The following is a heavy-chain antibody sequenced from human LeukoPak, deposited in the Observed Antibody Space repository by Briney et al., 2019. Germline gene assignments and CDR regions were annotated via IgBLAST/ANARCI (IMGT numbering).Heavy chain of an antibody. V-gene: IGHV3-30*02. CDR1: GFTFSSYG. Sequence: PGGSLRLSCAASGFTFSSYGMHWVRQAPGKGLEWVAFIRYDGSNKYYADSVKGRFTISRDNSKNTLYLQMNSLRAEDTAVYYCAKDRHDFWSGPADYWGQGTLVTVSS. D-gene: IGHD3-3*01. CDR3: AKDRHDFWSGPADY. J-gene: IGHJ4*02. CDR2: IRYDGSNK.